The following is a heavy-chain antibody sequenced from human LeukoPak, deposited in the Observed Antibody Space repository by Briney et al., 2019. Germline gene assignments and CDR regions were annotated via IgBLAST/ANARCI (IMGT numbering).Heavy chain of an antibody. V-gene: IGHV3-53*01. Sequence: GGSLRLSCAASGFTVSSNYMSWVRQAPGKGLEWVSVIYSGGSTYYADSVKGRFTISRDNSKNTLYLRMNSLRAEDTAVYYCARGMWELLLDYWGQGTLVTVSS. CDR3: ARGMWELLLDY. D-gene: IGHD1-26*01. CDR1: GFTVSSNY. CDR2: IYSGGST. J-gene: IGHJ4*02.